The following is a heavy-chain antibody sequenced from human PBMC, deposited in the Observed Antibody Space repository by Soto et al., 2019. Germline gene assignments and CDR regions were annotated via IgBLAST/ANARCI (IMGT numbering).Heavy chain of an antibody. CDR2: VFYTGFT. CDR1: GASISGSYYY. V-gene: IGHV4-39*01. Sequence: SETLSLTCAVSGASISGSYYYWAWLRQSPGKGPEWIGSVFYTGFTSYNPSLGSRVSVSVDTSKSQFSLKLSAVTAADTAVYYCATSQKGYNWNYFDYRDQGALVTVST. J-gene: IGHJ4*02. D-gene: IGHD1-20*01. CDR3: ATSQKGYNWNYFDY.